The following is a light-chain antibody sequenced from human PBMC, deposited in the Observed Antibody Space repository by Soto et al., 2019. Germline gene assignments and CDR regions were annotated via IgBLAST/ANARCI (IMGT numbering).Light chain of an antibody. CDR2: EGS. V-gene: IGLV2-23*01. CDR1: SSDVGTYNL. Sequence: QSVLTQPASVSGSPGQSITISCTGTSSDVGTYNLVSWYQQLPGEAPKLMIYEGSKRPSGTSNRFSGSKSGNTASLTISGLQAEDEADYYCCSYAGGSTYVFGTGTKLTVL. CDR3: CSYAGGSTYV. J-gene: IGLJ1*01.